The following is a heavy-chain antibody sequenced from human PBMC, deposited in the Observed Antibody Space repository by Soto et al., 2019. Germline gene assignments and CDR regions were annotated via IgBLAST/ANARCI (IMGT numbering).Heavy chain of an antibody. CDR1: GYTFTGYY. D-gene: IGHD3-22*01. CDR2: INPNSGGT. Sequence: ASVKVSCKASGYTFTGYYMHWVRQAPGQGLEWMGWINPNSGGTNYAQKFQGRVTMTRDTSISTAYMELSRLRSGDTAVYYCARDSDYYDSSPFDYWGQGTLVTVSS. V-gene: IGHV1-2*02. J-gene: IGHJ4*02. CDR3: ARDSDYYDSSPFDY.